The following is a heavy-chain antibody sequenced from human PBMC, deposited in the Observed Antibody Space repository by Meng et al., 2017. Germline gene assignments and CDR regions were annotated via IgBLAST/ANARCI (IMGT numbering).Heavy chain of an antibody. Sequence: QVQGVQSGAEVQKPGASVKVSCKASGYTFTGYDMHWVRQAPGQGLEWMGRSNPNGGGTNYAQKFQGRVTMTRDTSISTAYMELSRLISDDTAVYYCARDSATGDFWGQGTLVTVSS. J-gene: IGHJ4*02. V-gene: IGHV1-2*06. CDR2: SNPNGGGT. CDR3: ARDSATGDF. D-gene: IGHD5-12*01. CDR1: GYTFTGYD.